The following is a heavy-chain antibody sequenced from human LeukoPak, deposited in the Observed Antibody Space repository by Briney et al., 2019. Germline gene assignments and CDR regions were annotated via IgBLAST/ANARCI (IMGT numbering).Heavy chain of an antibody. D-gene: IGHD3-3*01. Sequence: ASVKVSCEASAYTVTGYYMHWVRQSPGQGLEWMRWINPNSGGTNYAQKFQGRVTMTRDTSISTAYMELSRLRSDDTAVYYCARASLSITINGVVPTTQCWGQGTLVTVSS. J-gene: IGHJ4*02. V-gene: IGHV1-2*02. CDR3: ARASLSITINGVVPTTQC. CDR1: AYTVTGYY. CDR2: INPNSGGT.